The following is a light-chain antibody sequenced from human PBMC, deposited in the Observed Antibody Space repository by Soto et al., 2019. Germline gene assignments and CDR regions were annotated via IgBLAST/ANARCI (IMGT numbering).Light chain of an antibody. J-gene: IGKJ5*01. CDR2: GAS. V-gene: IGKV3-20*01. CDR1: QSVSNSY. Sequence: EIVLTQSPGTLSLSPGEGATLSCRASQSVSNSYLAWYQQKPGQAPRLLIYGASSRATGIPDRFSGSGSGTDFTLTISRLEPEDFAVYFFQQYGTSPSITFGQGTRLEIK. CDR3: QQYGTSPSIT.